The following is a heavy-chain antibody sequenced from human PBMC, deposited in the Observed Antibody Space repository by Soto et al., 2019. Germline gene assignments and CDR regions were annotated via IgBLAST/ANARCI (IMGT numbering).Heavy chain of an antibody. CDR3: VVLFLPYFDDRSGLAY. V-gene: IGHV4-39*01. Sequence: PSETLSLTCTVSGGSISSSSYYWGWIRQPPGKGLEWIGSIYYSGSTYYNPSLKSRVTISEDTSKKQIPLKLSSVTTADTAVFYCVVLFLPYFDDRSGLAYWAQGTLVTVSS. CDR2: IYYSGST. J-gene: IGHJ4*02. CDR1: GGSISSSSYY. D-gene: IGHD3-22*01.